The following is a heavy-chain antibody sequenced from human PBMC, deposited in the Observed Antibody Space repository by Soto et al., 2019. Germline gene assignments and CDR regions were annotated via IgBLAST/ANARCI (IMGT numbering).Heavy chain of an antibody. D-gene: IGHD6-19*01. Sequence: SETLSLTCTVSGGSISSYYWSWIRQPPGKGLEWIGYIYYSGSTNYNPSLKSRVTISVDTSKNQFSLKLSSVTAADTAVYYCARHGGTMAGTFDIWGQGTMVTVSS. V-gene: IGHV4-59*01. CDR3: ARHGGTMAGTFDI. CDR2: IYYSGST. CDR1: GGSISSYY. J-gene: IGHJ3*02.